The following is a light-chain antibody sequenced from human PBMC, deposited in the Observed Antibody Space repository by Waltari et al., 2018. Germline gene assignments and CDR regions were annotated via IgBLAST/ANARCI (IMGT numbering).Light chain of an antibody. V-gene: IGKV1-39*01. CDR3: QQTYVSLS. CDR2: AVF. J-gene: IGKJ4*01. Sequence: DIQMTHSPSSLSASVGDRVTITCRASQSISNHLNWYQQKPGKAPKLLIYAVFSLQSGVPSRFSGSRSGTDFTLTIASLQPEDLATYYCQQTYVSLSFGGGTKVEIK. CDR1: QSISNH.